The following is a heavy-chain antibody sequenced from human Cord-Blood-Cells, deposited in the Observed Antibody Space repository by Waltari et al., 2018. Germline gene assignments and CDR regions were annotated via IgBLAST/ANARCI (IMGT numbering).Heavy chain of an antibody. V-gene: IGHV4-38-2*01. J-gene: IGHJ3*02. CDR3: ASQVGARDAFDS. CDR2: IYHSGST. D-gene: IGHD1-26*01. CDR1: GYSISSGYY. Sequence: QVQLQESGPGLVKPSETLSLTCAVSGYSISSGYYWGWIRQPPGKGLEWIGSIYHSGSTYYNPPPKSRVTISGDTSKNQFSLRLSSVTAADTAVYYCASQVGARDAFDSWGQGTMVTVSS.